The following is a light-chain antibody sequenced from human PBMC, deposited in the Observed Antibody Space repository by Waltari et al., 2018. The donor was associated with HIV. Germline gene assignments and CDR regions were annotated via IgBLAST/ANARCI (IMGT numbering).Light chain of an antibody. CDR3: QSVDSKDSHYV. J-gene: IGLJ1*01. CDR2: KDS. V-gene: IGLV3-25*03. Sequence: SYELTQPPSVSVSPGQTARIPCSGETLADQYVYWYQQKYGQAPVLVMYKDSERPSGIPERFYGSTSGTTVTLIISGVQAEDEADYYCQSVDSKDSHYVFGTGTKVTVL. CDR1: TLADQY.